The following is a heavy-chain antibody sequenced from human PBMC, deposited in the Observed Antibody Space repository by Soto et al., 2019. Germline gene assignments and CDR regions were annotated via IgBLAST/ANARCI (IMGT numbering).Heavy chain of an antibody. V-gene: IGHV3-53*01. J-gene: IGHJ6*02. D-gene: IGHD2-21*01. CDR3: ARGLSISPLWNGMDV. Sequence: EVQLVESGGGLIQPGESLRLSCAASGFTVSSNYMSWVRQAPGKGLEWVSVIYSGGGTHYADSVKGRFTISRDNSKNPLYLQMNSLRVEDTAVYYCARGLSISPLWNGMDVWGQGTTVTVSS. CDR1: GFTVSSNY. CDR2: IYSGGGT.